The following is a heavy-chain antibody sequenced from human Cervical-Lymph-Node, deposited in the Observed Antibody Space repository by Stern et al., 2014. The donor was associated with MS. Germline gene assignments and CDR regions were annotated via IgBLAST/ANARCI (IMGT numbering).Heavy chain of an antibody. D-gene: IGHD4-11*01. Sequence: ESGPTLVKPTPTLTLTCTFSGFSFTTRGVGVGWSPQSPGKALEWLSLIYYNNAMRYHPSPSIGLTIPTDTSTPPPALPKASMDPVEAATYYCALDLQYWGQGARVTVSS. CDR3: ALDLQY. CDR1: GFSFTTRGVG. J-gene: IGHJ4*02. CDR2: IYYNNAM. V-gene: IGHV2-5*01.